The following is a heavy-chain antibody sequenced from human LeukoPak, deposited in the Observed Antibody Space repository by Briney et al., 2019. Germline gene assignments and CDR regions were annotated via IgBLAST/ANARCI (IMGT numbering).Heavy chain of an antibody. CDR1: GGSSSGHY. J-gene: IGHJ4*02. Sequence: SETLSLTCAVYGGSSSGHYWSWIRQPPGKGLEWIGEINHSGSTNYNPSLKSRVTISVDTSKNQFSLKLSSVTAADTAVYYCARDRDLGVVTPWCDYWGQGILVAVSS. V-gene: IGHV4-34*01. CDR2: INHSGST. D-gene: IGHD3-3*01. CDR3: ARDRDLGVVTPWCDY.